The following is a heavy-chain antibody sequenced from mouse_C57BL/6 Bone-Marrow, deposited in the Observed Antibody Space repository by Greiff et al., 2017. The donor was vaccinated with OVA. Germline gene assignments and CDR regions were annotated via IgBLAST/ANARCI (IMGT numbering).Heavy chain of an antibody. CDR2: LSRGSSPI. D-gene: IGHD1-1*01. V-gene: IGHV5-17*01. J-gene: IGHJ1*03. CDR3: ARPDGYGSSSWYFDV. CDR1: GFTFSDYG. Sequence: EVKLVESGGGLVKPGGSLKLSCAASGFTFSDYGMHWVRQAPEKGLEWVAYLSRGSSPISYADTVKGRFTISRDNAKNTLFLQMTSLRSEDTAMYYCARPDGYGSSSWYFDVWGTGTTVTVSS.